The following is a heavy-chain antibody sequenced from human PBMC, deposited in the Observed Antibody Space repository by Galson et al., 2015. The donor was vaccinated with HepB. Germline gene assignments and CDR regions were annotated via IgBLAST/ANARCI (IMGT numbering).Heavy chain of an antibody. V-gene: IGHV1-46*01. D-gene: IGHD3-9*01. CDR2: IDPSNGST. CDR3: ARAPPHPANVGARPLTGFDP. CDR1: GYTFTNYY. Sequence: SVKVSCKASGYTFTNYYIHWVRQAPGQGLEWIGIIDPSNGSTYYAQKFQGRVTMTRDTSTSTVYMDLSSLRSEDTAVYYCARAPPHPANVGARPLTGFDPWGQGTLVTVSS. J-gene: IGHJ5*02.